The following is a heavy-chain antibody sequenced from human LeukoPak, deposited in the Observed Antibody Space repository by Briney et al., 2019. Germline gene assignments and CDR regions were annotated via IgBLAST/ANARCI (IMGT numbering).Heavy chain of an antibody. CDR1: GYSISSGYY. D-gene: IGHD3-3*01. V-gene: IGHV4-38-2*01. Sequence: SETLSLTCAVSGYSISSGYYWGWIRQPPGKGLEWIGSIYHSGSTYYNPSLKSRVTISVDTSKNQFSLKLSSVTAADTAVYYCARVADFWSGYYSDYWGQGTLVTVSS. CDR2: IYHSGST. J-gene: IGHJ4*02. CDR3: ARVADFWSGYYSDY.